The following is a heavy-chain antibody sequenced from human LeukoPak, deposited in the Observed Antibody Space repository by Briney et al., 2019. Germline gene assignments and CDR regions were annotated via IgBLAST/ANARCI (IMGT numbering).Heavy chain of an antibody. CDR2: IYTSGST. V-gene: IGHV4-4*07. Sequence: SETLSLTCTVSGGSISSYYWSWIRQPAGKGLEWIGRIYTSGSTNYNPSLKSRVTMSVDTSKNQFSLKLSSVTAADTAVYYCAREFGGLTMVRGVDCFDYWGQGTLVTVSS. J-gene: IGHJ4*02. CDR1: GGSISSYY. CDR3: AREFGGLTMVRGVDCFDY. D-gene: IGHD3-10*01.